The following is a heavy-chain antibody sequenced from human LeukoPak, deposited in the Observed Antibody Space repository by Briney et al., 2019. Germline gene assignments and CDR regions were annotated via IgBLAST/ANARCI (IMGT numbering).Heavy chain of an antibody. V-gene: IGHV3-21*01. D-gene: IGHD5-24*01. J-gene: IGHJ4*02. Sequence: GGSLRLSCAASGFTFSSYSMNWVRQAPGKGLEWVSSISSSSYIYYADSVKGRFTISIDNAKNSLYLQMSSLRAEDTAVYYCARRGGYNTYCFDYWGQGTLVTVSS. CDR3: ARRGGYNTYCFDY. CDR1: GFTFSSYS. CDR2: ISSSSYI.